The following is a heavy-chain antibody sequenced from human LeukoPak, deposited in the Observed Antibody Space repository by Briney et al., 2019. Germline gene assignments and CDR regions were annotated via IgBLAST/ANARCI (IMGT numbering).Heavy chain of an antibody. CDR1: GFTVYSNF. CDR3: AKDPAAGEVNWFDP. Sequence: PGGSLRLSCAASGFTVYSNFMSWVRQAPGKGLEWVSVMYSGGRTFYADSVKGRFTISRDNSKNTLYLQMDSLRVDDTAVYYCAKDPAAGEVNWFDPWGQGTLVTVSS. D-gene: IGHD6-13*01. V-gene: IGHV3-66*01. J-gene: IGHJ5*02. CDR2: MYSGGRT.